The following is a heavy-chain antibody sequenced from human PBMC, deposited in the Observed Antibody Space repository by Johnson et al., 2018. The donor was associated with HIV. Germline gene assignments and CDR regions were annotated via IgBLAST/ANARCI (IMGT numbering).Heavy chain of an antibody. V-gene: IGHV3-30-3*01. CDR1: GFTFSSYP. CDR3: ARVATADDDAFDI. J-gene: IGHJ3*02. Sequence: QVQLVESGVGVVQPGRSLRLSCEASGFTFSSYPMHWVRQAPGKGLEWVAVISYDGSNKYYADSVKGRFTISRDNSKNTQYLQMNSLRAEDTALYYCARVATADDDAFDIWGLGTMVTVSS. CDR2: ISYDGSNK. D-gene: IGHD5-18*01.